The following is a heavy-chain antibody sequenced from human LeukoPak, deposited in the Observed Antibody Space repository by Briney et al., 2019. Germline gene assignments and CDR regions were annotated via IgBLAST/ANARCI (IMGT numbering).Heavy chain of an antibody. V-gene: IGHV3-48*03. D-gene: IGHD3-22*01. Sequence: GGSLRLSCAASGFIFSSYWMHWVRQAPGKGLEWVSYISSSGSTIYYADSVKGRFTISRDNAKNSLYLQMNSLRAEDTAVYYCARDAPYYYDSSGYSDYWGQGILVTVSS. J-gene: IGHJ4*02. CDR1: GFIFSSYW. CDR3: ARDAPYYYDSSGYSDY. CDR2: ISSSGSTI.